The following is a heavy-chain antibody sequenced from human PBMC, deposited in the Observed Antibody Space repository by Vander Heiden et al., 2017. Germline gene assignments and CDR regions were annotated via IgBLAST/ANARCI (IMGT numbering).Heavy chain of an antibody. J-gene: IGHJ5*02. V-gene: IGHV7-4-1*02. CDR1: GYTFTSYA. Sequence: QVQLVQSESELKKPGASVKVSCKASGYTFTSYAMNWVRQAPGQGLEWMGWINTNTGNPTYAQGFTGRFVFSLDTSVSTAYLQISSLKAEDTAVYYCARNGARIAARRFGWFDPWGQGTLVTVSS. CDR2: INTNTGNP. CDR3: ARNGARIAARRFGWFDP. D-gene: IGHD6-6*01.